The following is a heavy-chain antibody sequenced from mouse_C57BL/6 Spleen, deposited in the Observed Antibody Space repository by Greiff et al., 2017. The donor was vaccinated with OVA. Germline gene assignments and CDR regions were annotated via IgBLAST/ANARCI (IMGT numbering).Heavy chain of an antibody. D-gene: IGHD3-2*02. J-gene: IGHJ3*01. CDR3: ARGSSGYFWFAY. V-gene: IGHV1-9*01. CDR1: GYTFTGYW. CDR2: ILPGSGST. Sequence: QVQLQQSGAELMKPGASVKLSCKATGYTFTGYWIEWVKQRPGHGLEWIGEILPGSGSTNYNEKFKGKATFTADTSSNTAYMQLSSLTTEDSAIYYCARGSSGYFWFAYWGQGTLVTVSA.